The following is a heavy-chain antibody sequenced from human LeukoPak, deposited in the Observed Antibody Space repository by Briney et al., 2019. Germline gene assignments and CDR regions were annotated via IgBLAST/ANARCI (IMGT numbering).Heavy chain of an antibody. J-gene: IGHJ4*02. Sequence: SETLSLTCAVYGGSFSGYYWSWIRQPPGKGLGWIGEINHSGSTNYNPSLKSRVTISVDTSKNQFSLKLSSVTAADTAVYYCARGPMKQWLNDYWGQGTLVTVSS. CDR3: ARGPMKQWLNDY. CDR1: GGSFSGYY. D-gene: IGHD6-19*01. CDR2: INHSGST. V-gene: IGHV4-34*01.